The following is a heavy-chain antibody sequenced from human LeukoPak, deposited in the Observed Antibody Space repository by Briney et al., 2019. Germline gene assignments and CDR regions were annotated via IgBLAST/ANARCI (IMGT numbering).Heavy chain of an antibody. V-gene: IGHV1-2*04. CDR2: INPNSGGT. CDR1: GYTFTGYY. D-gene: IGHD5-24*01. J-gene: IGHJ3*02. Sequence: GASVKVSCKASGYTFTGYYMHWVRQAPGQGLEWMGWINPNSGGTNYAQKFQGWVTMTRDTSISTAYMELSRLRSDDTAVYYCARDQGRWLQSDAFDIWGQGTMVTVSS. CDR3: ARDQGRWLQSDAFDI.